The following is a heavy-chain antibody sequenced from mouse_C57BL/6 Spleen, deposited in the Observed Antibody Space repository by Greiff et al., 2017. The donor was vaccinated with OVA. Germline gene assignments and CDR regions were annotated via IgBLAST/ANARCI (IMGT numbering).Heavy chain of an antibody. CDR3: ARNSLGYYGSLDY. CDR2: IWSGGST. V-gene: IGHV2-2*01. J-gene: IGHJ2*01. D-gene: IGHD1-1*01. CDR1: GFSLTSYG. Sequence: VQVVESGPGLVQPSQSLSITCTVSGFSLTSYGVHWVRQSPGKGLEWLGVIWSGGSTDYNAAFISRLSISKDNSKSQVFFKMNSLQAEETAIYYCARNSLGYYGSLDYWGQGTTLTVSS.